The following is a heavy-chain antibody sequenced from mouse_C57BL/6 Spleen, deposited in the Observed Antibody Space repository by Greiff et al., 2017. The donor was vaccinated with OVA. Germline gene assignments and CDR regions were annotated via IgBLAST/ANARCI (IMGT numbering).Heavy chain of an antibody. CDR2: IDPSDSYT. D-gene: IGHD1-1*01. J-gene: IGHJ1*03. CDR3: ARPGSSRDWYFDV. Sequence: VQLQQPGAELVKPGASVKLSCKASGYTFTSYWMQWVKQRPGQGLEWIGEIDPSDSYTNYNQKFKGKATLTVDTSSSTAYMQLSSLTSEDSAVYNCARPGSSRDWYFDVWGTGTTVTVSS. CDR1: GYTFTSYW. V-gene: IGHV1-50*01.